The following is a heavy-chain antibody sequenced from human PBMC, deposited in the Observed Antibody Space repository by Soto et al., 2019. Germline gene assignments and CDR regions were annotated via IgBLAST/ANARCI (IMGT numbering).Heavy chain of an antibody. Sequence: PGGSLRLSCAASGFTFSSYAMSWVRQAPGKGLEWVSAISGNGGSTYYADSVKGRFTISRDNSKNTLYLQMNSLRAEDTAVYYCAKGYDSSGAPNDAFDIWGQGTMVTVSS. CDR1: GFTFSSYA. CDR2: ISGNGGST. V-gene: IGHV3-23*01. J-gene: IGHJ3*02. D-gene: IGHD3-22*01. CDR3: AKGYDSSGAPNDAFDI.